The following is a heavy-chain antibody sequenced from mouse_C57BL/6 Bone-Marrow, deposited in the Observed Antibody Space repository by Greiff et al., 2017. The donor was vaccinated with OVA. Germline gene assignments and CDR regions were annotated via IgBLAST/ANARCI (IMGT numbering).Heavy chain of an antibody. CDR2: IYPRSGNT. D-gene: IGHD2-3*01. V-gene: IGHV1-81*01. CDR3: ARDDGSLDY. J-gene: IGHJ2*01. Sequence: QVQLKESGAELARPGASVKLSCKASGYTFTSYGISWVKQRTGQGLEWIGEIYPRSGNTYYNEKFKGKATLTADKSSSTAYMELLSLTSEVSAVYFCARDDGSLDYWGQGTTLTVSS. CDR1: GYTFTSYG.